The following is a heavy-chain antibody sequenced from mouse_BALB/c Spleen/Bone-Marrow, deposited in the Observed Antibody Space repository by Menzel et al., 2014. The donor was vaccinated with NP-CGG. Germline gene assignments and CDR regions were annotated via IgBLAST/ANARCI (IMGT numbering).Heavy chain of an antibody. V-gene: IGHV1-18*01. Sequence: EVQLKQSGPELVKPGASMKISCKASGYSFTGYTMNWVKQSHGKSLEWIGLINPYNGGTSYNQKFKDKATLTVDKSSSTSYMELLSQTSEDSAVYYCARGLEYAVDYWGQGTSVTVSS. CDR3: ARGLEYAVDY. CDR1: GYSFTGYT. J-gene: IGHJ4*01. CDR2: INPYNGGT. D-gene: IGHD2-13*01.